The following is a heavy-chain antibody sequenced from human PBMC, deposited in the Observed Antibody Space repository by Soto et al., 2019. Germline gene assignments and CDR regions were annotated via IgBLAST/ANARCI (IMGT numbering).Heavy chain of an antibody. V-gene: IGHV3-53*01. CDR1: GFTVSSNY. CDR2: LYSGGTT. Sequence: EVRLVESGGGLIQPGGSLRLSCAASGFTVSSNYMSWVRQAPGKGLDWVSILYSGGTTYYADSEKGRFTISRDDSANTVYLQMNSLRVDDTAVYYCARDQRAAHDYGDYYGMDVWGHGTTVTVSS. D-gene: IGHD4-17*01. J-gene: IGHJ6*02. CDR3: ARDQRAAHDYGDYYGMDV.